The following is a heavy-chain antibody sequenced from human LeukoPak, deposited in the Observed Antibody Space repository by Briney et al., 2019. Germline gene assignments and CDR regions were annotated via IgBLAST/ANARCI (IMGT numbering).Heavy chain of an antibody. D-gene: IGHD3-10*02. CDR1: GFTFSNYE. V-gene: IGHV3-48*03. CDR2: ISSSGSTI. Sequence: PGGSLRLSCAASGFTFSNYEMNWVRQAPGKGLEWVSYISSSGSTICYADSVKGRFTISRDNAKNSLYLQMNSLRAEDTAVYYCAELGITMIGGVWGKGTTVTISS. CDR3: AELGITMIGGV. J-gene: IGHJ6*04.